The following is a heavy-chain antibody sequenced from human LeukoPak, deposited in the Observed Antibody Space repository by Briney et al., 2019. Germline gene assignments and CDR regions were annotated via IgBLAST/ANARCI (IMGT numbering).Heavy chain of an antibody. CDR2: ISWNSGSI. V-gene: IGHV3-9*01. CDR1: GFTFDDYA. Sequence: GGSLRPSCAASGFTFDDYAMHWVRQAPGKGLEWVSGISWNSGSIGYADSVKGRFTISRDNSKNTLYLQMNSLRAEDTAVYYCARGGENPHYYYYMDVWGKGTTVTVSS. D-gene: IGHD3-10*01. CDR3: ARGGENPHYYYYMDV. J-gene: IGHJ6*03.